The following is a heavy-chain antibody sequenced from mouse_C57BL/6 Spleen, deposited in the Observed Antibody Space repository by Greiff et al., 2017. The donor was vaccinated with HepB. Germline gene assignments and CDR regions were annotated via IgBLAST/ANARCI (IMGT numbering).Heavy chain of an antibody. V-gene: IGHV1-64*01. J-gene: IGHJ4*01. CDR2: IHPNSGST. CDR1: GYTFTSYW. D-gene: IGHD1-2*01. CDR3: APLHYYSNYYAMDY. Sequence: QVHVKQPGAELVKPGASVKLSCKASGYTFTSYWMHWVKQRPGQGLEWIGMIHPNSGSTNYNEKFKSKATLTVDKSSSTAYMQLSSLTSEDSAVYYCAPLHYYSNYYAMDYWGQGTSVTVSS.